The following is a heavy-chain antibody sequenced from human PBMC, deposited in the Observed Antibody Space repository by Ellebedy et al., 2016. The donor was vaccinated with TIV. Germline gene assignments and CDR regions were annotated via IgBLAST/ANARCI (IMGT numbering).Heavy chain of an antibody. CDR1: GFSFGSYW. Sequence: GESLKISCAASGFSFGSYWMSWARQAPGKGLEWVANIKQDGRVIYYVDSVKGRFTISRDNAKNSLFLQMNNLRAEDTAVYYCSTDGSYGDYLSPTHAFETWGQGTMVTVSS. J-gene: IGHJ3*02. CDR2: IKQDGRVI. D-gene: IGHD4-17*01. V-gene: IGHV3-7*01. CDR3: STDGSYGDYLSPTHAFET.